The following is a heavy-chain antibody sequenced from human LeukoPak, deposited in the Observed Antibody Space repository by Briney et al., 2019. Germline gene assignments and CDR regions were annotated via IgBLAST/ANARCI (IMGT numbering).Heavy chain of an antibody. D-gene: IGHD6-19*01. CDR1: GFTFSSYG. Sequence: GGSLRLSCAASGFTFSSYGMSWVRQAPGKGLEWVSAISGSGGSTYYADSVKGRFTISRDNSKNTLYLQMNSLRAEDTALYYCAKDPGYSSGWPEYFQHWGQGTLVTVSS. CDR3: AKDPGYSSGWPEYFQH. J-gene: IGHJ1*01. V-gene: IGHV3-23*01. CDR2: ISGSGGST.